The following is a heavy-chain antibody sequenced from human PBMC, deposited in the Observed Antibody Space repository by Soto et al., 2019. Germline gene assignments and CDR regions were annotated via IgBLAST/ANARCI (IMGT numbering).Heavy chain of an antibody. CDR3: TTVTTSSVFDY. Sequence: VGSLRLSCAASGFTFNSYWMTWVRQAPGKGLEWVANIKPDGSEKYYVDSVKGRFTISRDNAKNSLYLQMNSLRAEDTAVYYCTTVTTSSVFDYWGQGALVPVSS. CDR2: IKPDGSEK. CDR1: GFTFNSYW. D-gene: IGHD4-17*01. V-gene: IGHV3-7*05. J-gene: IGHJ4*02.